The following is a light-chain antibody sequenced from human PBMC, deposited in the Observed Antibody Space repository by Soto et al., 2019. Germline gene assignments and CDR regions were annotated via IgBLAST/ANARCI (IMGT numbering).Light chain of an antibody. CDR2: GAS. Sequence: EIVLTQSPGTLSLSPGERATLSYRASQSVSNNYLAWYQQKPGQAPRLLIYGASNRATGIPDTFSGSGSGTDFTLTTSRREPEDFAVYYCHQYNSWPPGTFGQGTKVDIK. CDR1: QSVSNNY. CDR3: HQYNSWPPGT. J-gene: IGKJ1*01. V-gene: IGKV3-20*01.